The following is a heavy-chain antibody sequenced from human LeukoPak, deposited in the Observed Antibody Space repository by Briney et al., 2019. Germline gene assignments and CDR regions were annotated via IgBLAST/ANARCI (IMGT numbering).Heavy chain of an antibody. CDR2: INHSGST. Sequence: PSETLSLTCAVYGGSFSGYYWSWIRQPPGKGLEWIGEINHSGSTNYNPSLKSRVTISVDTSKNQFSLKLSSVTAADTAVYYCARGVGYSYGTHFDYWGQGTLVTVSS. V-gene: IGHV4-34*01. J-gene: IGHJ4*02. CDR1: GGSFSGYY. CDR3: ARGVGYSYGTHFDY. D-gene: IGHD5-18*01.